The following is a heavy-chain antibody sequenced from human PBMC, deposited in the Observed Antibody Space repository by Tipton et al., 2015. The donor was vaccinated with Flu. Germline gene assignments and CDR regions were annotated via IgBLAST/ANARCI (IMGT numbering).Heavy chain of an antibody. D-gene: IGHD3-22*01. V-gene: IGHV4-39*01. Sequence: TLSLTCTVSGGSISSSSYYWGWIRQPPGKGLKWIGSIYYSGSTYYNPSLKSRVTISVDTSKNQFSLKLSSVTAADTAVYYCARHGHRYDSSGYNWFDPWGQGTLVTVSS. CDR2: IYYSGST. CDR3: ARHGHRYDSSGYNWFDP. J-gene: IGHJ5*02. CDR1: GGSISSSSYY.